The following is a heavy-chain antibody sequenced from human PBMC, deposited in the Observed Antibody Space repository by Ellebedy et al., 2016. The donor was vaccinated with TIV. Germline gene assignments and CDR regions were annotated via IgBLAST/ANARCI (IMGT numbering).Heavy chain of an antibody. J-gene: IGHJ3*02. Sequence: SVKVSXXASGYSFSNYAITWVRQAPGQGLQWMGQIIPSFGTPNYAQKFQGRVTIATDESTSTVYMELSSLRSDDTAVYYCARDDYCSGDSCYSEGFDIWGQGTMVTVSS. V-gene: IGHV1-69*05. D-gene: IGHD2-15*01. CDR2: IIPSFGTP. CDR3: ARDDYCSGDSCYSEGFDI. CDR1: GYSFSNYA.